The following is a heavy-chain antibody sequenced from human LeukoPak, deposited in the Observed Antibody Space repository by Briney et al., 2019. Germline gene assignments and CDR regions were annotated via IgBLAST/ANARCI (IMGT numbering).Heavy chain of an antibody. V-gene: IGHV4-31*03. CDR3: ARVPYYYDSSGYTDPQFDY. D-gene: IGHD3-22*01. J-gene: IGHJ4*02. CDR2: IYYSGST. Sequence: KTSETLSLTCTVSGGSISSGGYYWSWIRQHPGKGLEWIGYIYYSGSTYYHPSLKSRVTISVDTSKNQFSLKLSSVTAADTAVYYCARVPYYYDSSGYTDPQFDYWGQGTLVTVSS. CDR1: GGSISSGGYY.